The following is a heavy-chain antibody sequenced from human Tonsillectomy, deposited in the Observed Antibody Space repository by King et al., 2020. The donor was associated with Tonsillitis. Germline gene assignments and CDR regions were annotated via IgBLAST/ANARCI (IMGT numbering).Heavy chain of an antibody. CDR3: AREEVAGNGMDV. V-gene: IGHV1-18*01. CDR1: GFTFPSYG. CDR2: ISTYNDKT. Sequence: QLVQSGVEVKKPGASVRVSCKASGFTFPSYGISWVRQAPGQGLEWMGWISTYNDKTNYAQKFQGSVTMTTDTSTSTAYMEMTSLRSDDTAVYYCAREEVAGNGMDVSGQGTTGIVSS. D-gene: IGHD6-19*01. J-gene: IGHJ6*02.